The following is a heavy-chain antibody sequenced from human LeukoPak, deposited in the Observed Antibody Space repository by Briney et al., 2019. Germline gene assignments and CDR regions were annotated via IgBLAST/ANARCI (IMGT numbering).Heavy chain of an antibody. Sequence: KPSETLSLTCAVYGGSFSGYYWSWVRQPPGKGLEWIGEINHSGSTNYNPSLKSRVTISVDTSKNQFSLKLSSVTAADTAVYYCARGRGKKARGYYFDYWGQGTLVTVSS. CDR3: ARGRGKKARGYYFDY. J-gene: IGHJ4*02. CDR2: INHSGST. V-gene: IGHV4-34*01. CDR1: GGSFSGYY.